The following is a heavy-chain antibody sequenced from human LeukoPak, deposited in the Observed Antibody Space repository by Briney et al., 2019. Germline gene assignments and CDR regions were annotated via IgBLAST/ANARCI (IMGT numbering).Heavy chain of an antibody. J-gene: IGHJ4*02. CDR2: ISAYNGNT. V-gene: IGHV1-18*01. Sequence: GASVKVSCKASGYTFTSYGISWVRQAPGQGLEWMVWISAYNGNTNYAQKLQGRVTMTTDTSTSTAYMELRSLRSDDTAVYYCARDTHSYDILTGYNDYWGQGTLVTVSS. D-gene: IGHD3-9*01. CDR1: GYTFTSYG. CDR3: ARDTHSYDILTGYNDY.